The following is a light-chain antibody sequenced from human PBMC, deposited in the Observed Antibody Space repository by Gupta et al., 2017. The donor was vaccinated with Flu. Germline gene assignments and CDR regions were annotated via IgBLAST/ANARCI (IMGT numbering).Light chain of an antibody. CDR3: QQYFSSLWT. J-gene: IGKJ1*01. CDR1: QSVLYASNNKNY. V-gene: IGKV4-1*01. CDR2: GAS. Sequence: SLGERATIKCNSSQSVLYASNNKNYLAWYQQKPGQPPKLLLYGASTRESGVPDRFSGSGSGTDFTLTISSLQAEDVAVYYCQQYFSSLWTFGQGTKVEIK.